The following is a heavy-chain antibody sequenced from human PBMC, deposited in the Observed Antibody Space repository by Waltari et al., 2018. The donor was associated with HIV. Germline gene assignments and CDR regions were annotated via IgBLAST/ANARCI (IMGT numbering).Heavy chain of an antibody. V-gene: IGHV3-30*15. Sequence: QVYLLESGGGVVQPGRSLRLSCVTSGFTFRAYVFHWVRQAPGQGLEWLAAISYDGTNQYYAKSVKGRFIISRDDATNTVHLQMGSLRVEDTAMYFCAKDGRLRWYGDTGWLDSWGRGSQVTVSS. CDR3: AKDGRLRWYGDTGWLDS. D-gene: IGHD3-10*01. CDR1: GFTFRAYV. CDR2: ISYDGTNQ. J-gene: IGHJ5*01.